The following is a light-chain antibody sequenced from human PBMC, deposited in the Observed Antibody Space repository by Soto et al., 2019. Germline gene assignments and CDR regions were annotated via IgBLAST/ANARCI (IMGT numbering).Light chain of an antibody. CDR3: SSYATSRIVI. CDR2: EVS. CDR1: SSDVGGHNY. J-gene: IGLJ2*01. Sequence: QSVLTQPASVSGSPGQLITMSCTGTSSDVGGHNYVSWYQQHPGKAPRFLIFEVSNRPSGVSDRFSGSKSGSTAFLTISGLQIEDEADYYCSSYATSRIVIFGGGTKLTVL. V-gene: IGLV2-14*03.